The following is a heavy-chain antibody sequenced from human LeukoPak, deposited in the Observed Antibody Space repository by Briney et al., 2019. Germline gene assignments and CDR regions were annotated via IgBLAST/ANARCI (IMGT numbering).Heavy chain of an antibody. D-gene: IGHD3-22*01. V-gene: IGHV1-8*02. J-gene: IGHJ6*03. CDR3: ARGLVTMMSYMDV. CDR2: MNPNSGNT. Sequence: ASVKVSCKASGYTFTDFGVSWVRQAPGQGLEWMGWMNPNSGNTGYAQKFQGRVTMTRDTSISTAYMELSRLRSDDTAVYYCARGLVTMMSYMDVWGKGTTVTVSS. CDR1: GYTFTDFG.